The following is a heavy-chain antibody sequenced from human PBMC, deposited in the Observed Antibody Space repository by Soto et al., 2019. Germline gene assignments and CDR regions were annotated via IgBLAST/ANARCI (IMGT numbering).Heavy chain of an antibody. D-gene: IGHD2-2*01. CDR3: ARVAVPAAPSNYFDY. Sequence: SETLSLTCAVYGGSFSGYYWSWIRQPPGKGLEWIGEINHSGSTNYNPSLKSRVTISVDTSKNQFSLKLSSVTAADTAVYYCARVAVPAAPSNYFDYWGQGTLVTVS. CDR1: GGSFSGYY. CDR2: INHSGST. V-gene: IGHV4-34*01. J-gene: IGHJ4*02.